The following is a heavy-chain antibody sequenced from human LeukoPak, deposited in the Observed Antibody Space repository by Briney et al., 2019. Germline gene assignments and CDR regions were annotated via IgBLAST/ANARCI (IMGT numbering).Heavy chain of an antibody. Sequence: GGSLRLSCAASGFTFSSYGMHWVRQAPGKGLEWVAVISYDGSNKYYADSVKGRFTISRDNSKNTLYLQMNSLRAEDTAVYYCARGSRVAVAGTGFDYWGQGTLVTVSS. CDR1: GFTFSSYG. D-gene: IGHD6-19*01. V-gene: IGHV3-30*03. J-gene: IGHJ4*02. CDR2: ISYDGSNK. CDR3: ARGSRVAVAGTGFDY.